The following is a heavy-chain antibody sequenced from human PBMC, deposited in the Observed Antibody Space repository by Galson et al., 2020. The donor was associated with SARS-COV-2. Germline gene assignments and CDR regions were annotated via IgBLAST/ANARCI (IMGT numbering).Heavy chain of an antibody. CDR3: ARLDAYGPGY. CDR2: ISSSGRTI. J-gene: IGHJ4*02. Sequence: GVSLRLSCAASGFSFSNYEMNWVRQAPGKGLEWISYISSSGRTIHYADSVKGRFTISRDNAKSSLSLQMNSLRAEDTAVYYCARLDAYGPGYWGQGTLVTVSS. V-gene: IGHV3-48*03. CDR1: GFSFSNYE. D-gene: IGHD2-21*01.